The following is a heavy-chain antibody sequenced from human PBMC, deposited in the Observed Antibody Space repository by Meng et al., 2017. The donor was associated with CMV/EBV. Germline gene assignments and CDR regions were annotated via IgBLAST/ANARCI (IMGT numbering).Heavy chain of an antibody. Sequence: GGSLRLSCAASGFIFSSHSMHWVRQAPGKGLVWLSRISADGRGTTYSDSVKGRFTISRDNSKNTLDLQRNDLTSEDTAVYYCVRGQEQRLFRGFDPWGQGTLVTVSS. CDR1: GFIFSSHS. CDR2: ISADGRGT. V-gene: IGHV3-74*03. D-gene: IGHD1-1*01. J-gene: IGHJ5*02. CDR3: VRGQEQRLFRGFDP.